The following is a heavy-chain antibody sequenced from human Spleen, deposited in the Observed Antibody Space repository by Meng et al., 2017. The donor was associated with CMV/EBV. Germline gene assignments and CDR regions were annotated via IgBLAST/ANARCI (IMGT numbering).Heavy chain of an antibody. CDR3: ARSLRFLEWLSLDY. D-gene: IGHD3-3*01. V-gene: IGHV3-30*02. CDR2: IRLDENNK. J-gene: IGHJ4*02. Sequence: GESLKISCAASGFTFSSYSMNWVRQAPGKGLEWVTFIRLDENNKYYADSVKGRFTISRDNSKNTLYLQMNSLRAEDTAVYYCARSLRFLEWLSLDYWGQGTLVTVSS. CDR1: GFTFSSYS.